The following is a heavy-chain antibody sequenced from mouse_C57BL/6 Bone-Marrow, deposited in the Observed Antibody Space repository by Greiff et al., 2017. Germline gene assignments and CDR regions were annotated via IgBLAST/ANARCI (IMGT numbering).Heavy chain of an antibody. CDR2: ISGGGGNT. CDR1: GFTFSSYT. J-gene: IGHJ4*01. Sequence: EVMLVESGGGLVKPGGSLKLSCAASGFTFSSYTMSWVRQTPEKRLEWVATISGGGGNTYYPDSVKGRFTISRDNAKNTLYLQMSSLRSEDTALYYCERLRIMVLRSHYAMDDWGQGTSVTVSS. D-gene: IGHD1-1*01. CDR3: ERLRIMVLRSHYAMDD. V-gene: IGHV5-9*01.